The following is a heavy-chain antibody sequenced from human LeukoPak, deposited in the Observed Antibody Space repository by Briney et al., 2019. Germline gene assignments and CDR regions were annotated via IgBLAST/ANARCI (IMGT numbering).Heavy chain of an antibody. V-gene: IGHV4-59*01. CDR3: ARASGGNSPH. D-gene: IGHD4-23*01. CDR2: IYYNGNT. J-gene: IGHJ1*01. CDR1: GGSISSYY. Sequence: PSETLSLTCTVSGGSISSYYWSWIRHPPGKGLEWIGNIYYNGNTNYNPSLKSRVTISVGTSKNQFSLKLSSVTAADTAVYYCARASGGNSPHWGQGTLVTVSS.